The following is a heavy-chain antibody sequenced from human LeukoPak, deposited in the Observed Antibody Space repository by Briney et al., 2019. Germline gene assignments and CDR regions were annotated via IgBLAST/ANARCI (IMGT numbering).Heavy chain of an antibody. CDR3: ARTYYYYYGMDV. V-gene: IGHV1-2*02. J-gene: IGHJ6*02. CDR1: GYTFIDHY. CDR2: INPNSGGT. Sequence: ASVKVSCKASGYTFIDHYLNWVRQAPGQGLEWMGWINPNSGGTNYAQKFQGRVTMTRDTSISTAYMELSRLRSDDTAVYYCARTYYYYYGMDVWGQGTTVTVSS.